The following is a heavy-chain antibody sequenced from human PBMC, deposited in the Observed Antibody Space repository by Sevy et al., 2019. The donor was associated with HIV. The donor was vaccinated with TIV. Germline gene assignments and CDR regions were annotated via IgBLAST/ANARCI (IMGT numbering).Heavy chain of an antibody. D-gene: IGHD3-22*01. CDR1: GFTVSSNY. CDR3: ARERATAGYYYDPQGFDY. J-gene: IGHJ4*02. V-gene: IGHV3-53*01. CDR2: IYSGGTT. Sequence: GGSLRLSCAASGFTVSSNYMNWVRQAPGKGLEWVSAIYSGGTTYYADSVKGRFTISRDNSKNTLYLQMNSLRAEDTAVYYCARERATAGYYYDPQGFDYWGQGTLVTVSS.